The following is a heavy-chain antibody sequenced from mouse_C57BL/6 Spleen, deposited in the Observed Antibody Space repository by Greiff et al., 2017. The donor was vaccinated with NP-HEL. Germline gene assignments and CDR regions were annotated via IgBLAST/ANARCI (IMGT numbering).Heavy chain of an antibody. J-gene: IGHJ2*01. D-gene: IGHD3-1*01. CDR1: GYTFTSYW. CDR2: IDPSDSYT. Sequence: QVQLQQPGAELVKPGASVKLSCKASGYTFTSYWMQWVKQRPGQGLEWIGEIDPSDSYTNYNKKFKGKATLTVDISSSTAYMQLSSLTSEDSAVYYCARRAVYYFDYWGQGTTLTVSS. V-gene: IGHV1-50*01. CDR3: ARRAVYYFDY.